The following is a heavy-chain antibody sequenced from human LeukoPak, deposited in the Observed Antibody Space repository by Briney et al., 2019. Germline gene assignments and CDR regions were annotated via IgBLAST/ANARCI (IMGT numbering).Heavy chain of an antibody. Sequence: SGGSLRLSCAASGFTVSSNYMSWVRQAPGKGLEWVSVIYSGGSTYYADSVKGRFTISRDNSKNTLYLQMNSLRAEDTAVYYCARDRGYCSSTSCYEAGVEYYYYGMDVWGKGTTVTVSS. CDR2: IYSGGST. V-gene: IGHV3-53*01. CDR3: ARDRGYCSSTSCYEAGVEYYYYGMDV. CDR1: GFTVSSNY. D-gene: IGHD2-2*01. J-gene: IGHJ6*04.